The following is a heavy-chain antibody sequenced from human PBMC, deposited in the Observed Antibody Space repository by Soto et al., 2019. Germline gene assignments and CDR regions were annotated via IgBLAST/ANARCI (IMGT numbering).Heavy chain of an antibody. Sequence: EVQLVESGGDLVKPGGSLRLSCAGSGLTFTDAWMNWVRQAPGKGLEWVGRIKSKLSGGTTDYAAPVKGRFSMSRDDSQQTMYLQMNSLTTEDSGVYYCATIRGYYYDSHYWGQGTLVTVSS. CDR3: ATIRGYYYDSHY. CDR2: IKSKLSGGTT. D-gene: IGHD3-22*01. J-gene: IGHJ4*02. CDR1: GLTFTDAW. V-gene: IGHV3-15*07.